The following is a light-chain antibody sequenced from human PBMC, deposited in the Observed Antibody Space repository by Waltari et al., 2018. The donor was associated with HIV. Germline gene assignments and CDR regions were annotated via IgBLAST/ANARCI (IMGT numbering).Light chain of an antibody. J-gene: IGLJ1*01. Sequence: QSVLTQPPSASGTPGQRVTISCSGSSSNIGRHYVYWYQQLPGTAPKLLIYRNNQRPSGVPDRFSGSTSGTSASLAISGLRSEDEADYFCAAWDDSLSVYVFGTGTKVTVL. V-gene: IGLV1-47*01. CDR1: SSNIGRHY. CDR3: AAWDDSLSVYV. CDR2: RNN.